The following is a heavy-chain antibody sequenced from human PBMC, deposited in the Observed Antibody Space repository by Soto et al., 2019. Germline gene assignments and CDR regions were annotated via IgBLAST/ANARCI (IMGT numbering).Heavy chain of an antibody. V-gene: IGHV4-39*07. CDR2: FYYSGST. D-gene: IGHD5-12*01. Sequence: PSETLSLTCTVSGGSISSGPYSWGWIRQPPGKGLEWIGTFYYSGSTYYNPSLESRVTISVDTSKNQFSLKLSSVTAADTAVYYCARLGPRWLQSRYYFDYWGQGTLVTVSS. CDR3: ARLGPRWLQSRYYFDY. CDR1: GGSISSGPYS. J-gene: IGHJ4*02.